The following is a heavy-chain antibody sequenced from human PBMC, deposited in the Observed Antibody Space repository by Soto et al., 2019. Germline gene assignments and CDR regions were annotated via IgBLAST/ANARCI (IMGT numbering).Heavy chain of an antibody. CDR2: IIPIFGTA. D-gene: IGHD6-13*01. CDR1: GGTFSSYA. V-gene: IGHV1-69*01. CDR3: ARERGQQPTLLMGAFDI. Sequence: QVQLVQSGAEVKKPGSSVKVSCKASGGTFSSYAISWVRQAPGQGLEWMGGIIPIFGTANYAQKFQGRVTITADESTSTGYMELSRLRSEDTAVYCCARERGQQPTLLMGAFDIWGHGTMVTVSS. J-gene: IGHJ3*02.